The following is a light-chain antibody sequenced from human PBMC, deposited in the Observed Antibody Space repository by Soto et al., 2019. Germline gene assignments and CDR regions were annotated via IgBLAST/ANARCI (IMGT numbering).Light chain of an antibody. CDR1: NVIGGY. V-gene: IGKV1-39*01. J-gene: IGKJ4*01. CDR3: QQSYSTPPLT. CDR2: DAS. Sequence: DIKMPQPPSSWLPLLGDRFPITCRAINVIGGYLNWYQQKPGKAPKLLIYDASSWQSGVPSRFSGSGSGTDFTLTISSLQPEDFATYYCQQSYSTPPLTFGGGTKVEIK.